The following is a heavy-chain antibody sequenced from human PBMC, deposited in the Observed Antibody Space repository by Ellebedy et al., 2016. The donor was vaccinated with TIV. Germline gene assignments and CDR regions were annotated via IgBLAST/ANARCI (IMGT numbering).Heavy chain of an antibody. Sequence: SETLSLTXAVYGGSFSGYYWSWIRQPPGKGLEWIGEINHSGSTNYNPSLKSRVTISVDTSKNQFSLKLSSVTAADTAVYYCARGAAAEFPGGRRGKYYFDYWGQGTLVTVSS. CDR3: ARGAAAEFPGGRRGKYYFDY. CDR1: GGSFSGYY. D-gene: IGHD6-13*01. CDR2: INHSGST. V-gene: IGHV4-34*01. J-gene: IGHJ4*02.